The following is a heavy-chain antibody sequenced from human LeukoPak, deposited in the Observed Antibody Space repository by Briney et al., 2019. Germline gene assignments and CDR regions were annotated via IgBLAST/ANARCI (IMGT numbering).Heavy chain of an antibody. J-gene: IGHJ5*02. CDR2: ISSTGAKT. V-gene: IGHV3-23*01. CDR1: EFTFSTYA. Sequence: AGSLSLSCVASEFTFSTYAMSWVRQAPGKGLEWVSGISSTGAKTWYADSVKGRFTISRGNSENTLYLQMDSLRAENTARYYCVKDGLVWFGELQLDWFDAWGQGRVDSVSS. D-gene: IGHD3-10*01. CDR3: VKDGLVWFGELQLDWFDA.